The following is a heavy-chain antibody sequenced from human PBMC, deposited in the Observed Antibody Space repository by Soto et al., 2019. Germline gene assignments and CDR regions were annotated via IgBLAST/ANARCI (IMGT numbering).Heavy chain of an antibody. CDR2: IIPITATA. Sequence: QVQLVQSGAEVKKPGSSVKVSCKASGGTFGSYAIGWVRQAPGQGLEWMGGIIPITATANYAQKFQGRVTITADESTSTASMQLSSLRSEDTAVYYCARSQGSSTSLEIYYYYYYGMDVWGQGTTVTVSS. J-gene: IGHJ6*02. CDR3: ARSQGSSTSLEIYYYYYYGMDV. V-gene: IGHV1-69*01. D-gene: IGHD2-2*01. CDR1: GGTFGSYA.